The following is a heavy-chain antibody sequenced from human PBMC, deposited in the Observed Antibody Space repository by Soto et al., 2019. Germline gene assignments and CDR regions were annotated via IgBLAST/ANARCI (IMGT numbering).Heavy chain of an antibody. J-gene: IGHJ4*02. CDR3: AKDEGDNSNYYYFDF. D-gene: IGHD4-4*01. CDR2: ISSDGTNK. CDR1: GLTFGTSV. Sequence: SVRRWCAGSGLTFGTSVMHWVRQAPGKGLEWVALISSDGTNKFYTDSVKGRFTISRDNSKNTLYLLVSRLRPEDTATYYCAKDEGDNSNYYYFDFWGQGTRVTVSS. V-gene: IGHV3-30*18.